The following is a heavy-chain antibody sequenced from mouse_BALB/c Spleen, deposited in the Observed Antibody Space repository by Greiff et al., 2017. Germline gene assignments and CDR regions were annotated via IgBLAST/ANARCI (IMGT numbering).Heavy chain of an antibody. CDR2: ISTYYGDA. CDR1: GYTFTDYA. D-gene: IGHD4-1*02. V-gene: IGHV1S137*01. CDR3: AQLGDGMDY. Sequence: QVQLKQSGAELVRPGVSVKISCKGSGYTFTDYAMHWVKQSHAKSLEWIGVISTYYGDASYNQKFKGKATMTVDKSSSTAYMELARLTSEDSAIYYCAQLGDGMDYWGQGTSVTVSS. J-gene: IGHJ4*01.